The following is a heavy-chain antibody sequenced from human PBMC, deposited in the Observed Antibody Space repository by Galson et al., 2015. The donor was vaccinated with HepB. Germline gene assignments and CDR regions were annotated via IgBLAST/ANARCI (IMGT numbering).Heavy chain of an antibody. D-gene: IGHD4-23*01. Sequence: ETLSLTCAVYGGSFSDYCWSWIRQPPEKGLEWIGEVHYSGTTNYNPSLKSRVVISADTSKNQFSLKLSSVTAADTAVYYCARGILLGGGNFFIDYWGHGNSVTVSS. J-gene: IGHJ4*01. CDR1: GGSFSDYC. V-gene: IGHV4-34*01. CDR2: VHYSGTT. CDR3: ARGILLGGGNFFIDY.